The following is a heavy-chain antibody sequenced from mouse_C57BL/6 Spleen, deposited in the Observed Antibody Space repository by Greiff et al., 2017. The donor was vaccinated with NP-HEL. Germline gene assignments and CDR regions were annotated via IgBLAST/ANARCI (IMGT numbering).Heavy chain of an antibody. V-gene: IGHV5-17*01. CDR1: GFTFSDYG. Sequence: EVKLMESGGGLVKPGGSLKLSCAASGFTFSDYGMHWVRQAPEKGLEWVAYISSGSSTIYYADTVKGRFTISRDNAKNTLFLQMTSLRSEDTAMYYCARPDGYYDYYAMDYWGQGTSVTVSS. CDR2: ISSGSSTI. D-gene: IGHD2-3*01. J-gene: IGHJ4*01. CDR3: ARPDGYYDYYAMDY.